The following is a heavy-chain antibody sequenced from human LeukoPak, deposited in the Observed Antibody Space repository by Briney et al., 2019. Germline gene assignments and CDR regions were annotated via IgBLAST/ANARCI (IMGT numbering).Heavy chain of an antibody. Sequence: PGGSLRLSCAASGFTFSSYGMHWVRQAPGKGLEWVAVIWYDGSNKYYADSVKGRFTISRDNSKNTLYLQMNSLRAEDTAVYYCAREGSRQWLEDWGQGTLVTVSS. J-gene: IGHJ4*02. CDR1: GFTFSSYG. CDR2: IWYDGSNK. V-gene: IGHV3-33*08. D-gene: IGHD6-19*01. CDR3: AREGSRQWLED.